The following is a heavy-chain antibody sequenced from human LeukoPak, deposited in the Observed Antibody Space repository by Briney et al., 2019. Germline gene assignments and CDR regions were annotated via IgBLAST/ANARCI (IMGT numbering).Heavy chain of an antibody. CDR1: GFTFSNAW. V-gene: IGHV3-15*01. D-gene: IGHD3-3*01. Sequence: GGSLRLSCAASGFTFSNAWMSWVRQAPGKGLEWVGRVKSKTDGGTTDYAAPVKGRFTISRDDSKNTLYLQMNSLKTEDTAVYYCTTARITIFGVVIIYFDYWGQGTLVTVSS. CDR3: TTARITIFGVVIIYFDY. CDR2: VKSKTDGGTT. J-gene: IGHJ4*02.